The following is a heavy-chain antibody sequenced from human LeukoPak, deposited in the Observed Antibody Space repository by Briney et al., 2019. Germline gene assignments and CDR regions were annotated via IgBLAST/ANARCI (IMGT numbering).Heavy chain of an antibody. D-gene: IGHD3-22*01. CDR2: ISSSDGTI. J-gene: IGHJ5*02. CDR3: AASLYDSSGYNWFDP. CDR1: GFNFRSQN. V-gene: IGHV3-48*02. Sequence: GGSLRLSCAASGFNFRSQNMNWVRQAPGKGLEWVSYISSSDGTIYYADSVKGRFTISRDSVKNSLYLQMNSLRDEDTAVYYCAASLYDSSGYNWFDPWGQRTLVTVSS.